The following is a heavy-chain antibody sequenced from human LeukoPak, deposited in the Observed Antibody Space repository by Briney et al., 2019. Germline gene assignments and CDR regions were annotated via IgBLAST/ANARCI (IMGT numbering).Heavy chain of an antibody. V-gene: IGHV4-30-4*01. CDR2: IYYSGST. D-gene: IGHD5-18*01. CDR3: ARARGRRGYSYGYFGY. J-gene: IGHJ4*02. Sequence: SETLSLTCTVSGGSISNGDYYWSWIRQPPGKGLEWIGYIYYSGSTYYNPSLKSRVTISVDTSKNQFSLKLSSVTAADTAVYYCARARGRRGYSYGYFGYWGQGTLVTVSS. CDR1: GGSISNGDYY.